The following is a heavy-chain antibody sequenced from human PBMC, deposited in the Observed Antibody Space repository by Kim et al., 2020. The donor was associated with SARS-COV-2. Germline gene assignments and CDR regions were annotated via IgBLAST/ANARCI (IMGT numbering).Heavy chain of an antibody. Sequence: SETLSLTCTVSGGSISSYYWNWIRQPPGKGLEWIGFIYYSGSTNYNPSLKSRVTMSVDMSKNQISLKLSSVTAAADTAVYYCARSGNYYDSSGYSQFDSWGQGTPDTVSS. J-gene: IGHJ4*02. CDR1: GGSISSYY. D-gene: IGHD3-22*01. CDR2: IYYSGST. CDR3: ARSGNYYDSSGYSQFDS. V-gene: IGHV4-59*01.